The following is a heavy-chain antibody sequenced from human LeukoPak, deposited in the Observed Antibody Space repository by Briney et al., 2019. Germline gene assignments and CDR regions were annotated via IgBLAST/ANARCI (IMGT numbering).Heavy chain of an antibody. CDR2: INPSGGST. CDR3: ARSLEWLLWCDY. D-gene: IGHD3-3*01. J-gene: IGHJ4*02. Sequence: ASVKVSCKASGYTFTSYYMHWVRQAPGQGLEWMGIINPSGGSTSYAQKFQGRVTRTRDTSTSTVYMELSSLRSEDTAVYYCARSLEWLLWCDYWGQGTLVTVSS. CDR1: GYTFTSYY. V-gene: IGHV1-46*03.